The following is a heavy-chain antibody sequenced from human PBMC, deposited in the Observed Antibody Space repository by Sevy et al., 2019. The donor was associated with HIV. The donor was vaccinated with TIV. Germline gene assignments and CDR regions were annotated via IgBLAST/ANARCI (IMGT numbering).Heavy chain of an antibody. CDR3: ATTKDYYDSSGSPFDD. J-gene: IGHJ4*02. Sequence: GPSVKVSCKVSGSTLTRLAIHWVRQAPGKGPEWMGSFDPEDGETIYSQKFQGRVTMTEDTSTDTGYMELSSLRSEDTAVYYCATTKDYYDSSGSPFDDWGQGTLVTVSS. V-gene: IGHV1-24*01. D-gene: IGHD3-22*01. CDR1: GSTLTRLA. CDR2: FDPEDGET.